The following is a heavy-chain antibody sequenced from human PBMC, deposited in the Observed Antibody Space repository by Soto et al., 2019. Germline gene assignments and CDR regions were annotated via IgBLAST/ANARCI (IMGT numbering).Heavy chain of an antibody. CDR2: IWYDGSNK. V-gene: IGHV3-33*01. CDR3: AREGWDSSSSWFDP. J-gene: IGHJ5*02. CDR1: GFTFSSYG. D-gene: IGHD6-6*01. Sequence: GGSLRLSCAASGFTFSSYGMHWVRQAPGKGLEWVAVIWYDGSNKYYADSVKGRFTISRDNSKNTLYLQMNSLRAEDTAVYYCAREGWDSSSSWFDPWGQGTLVTVSS.